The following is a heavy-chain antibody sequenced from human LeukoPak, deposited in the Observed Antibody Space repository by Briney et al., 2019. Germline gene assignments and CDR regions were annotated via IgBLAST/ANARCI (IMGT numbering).Heavy chain of an antibody. Sequence: AASLKVSCKASGGTFISYAVSWVRQAPGQGLEGMGGIIPIFGTANCAQKFQGRVTITTDESTSTAYMELSSLRSEDTAVYYCARAMSIAAAGDFDYWGQGTLVSVSS. V-gene: IGHV1-69*05. CDR2: IIPIFGTA. CDR3: ARAMSIAAAGDFDY. CDR1: GGTFISYA. D-gene: IGHD6-13*01. J-gene: IGHJ4*02.